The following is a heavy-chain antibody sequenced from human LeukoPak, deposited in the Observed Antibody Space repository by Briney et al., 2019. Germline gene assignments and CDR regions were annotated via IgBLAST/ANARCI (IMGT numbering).Heavy chain of an antibody. CDR3: ARVSGWYGYFDL. D-gene: IGHD6-19*01. CDR1: RFTFRSYE. J-gene: IGHJ2*01. CDR2: ISSSGSSI. Sequence: GGSLRLSCEASRFTFRSYEMNWVRQAPGKGLEWVSYISSSGSSIYHADSVKGRFIISRDNAKNSLYLQMNSLRSEDTALYYCARVSGWYGYFDLWGRGTLVTVSS. V-gene: IGHV3-48*03.